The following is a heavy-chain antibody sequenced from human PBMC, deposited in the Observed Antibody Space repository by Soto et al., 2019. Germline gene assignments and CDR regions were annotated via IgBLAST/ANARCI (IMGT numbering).Heavy chain of an antibody. CDR2: ISYDGSNK. Sequence: WWSLRLSCASSGFTFSSYAMHWVRQAPGKGLEWVAVISYDGSNKYYADSVRGRFTISRDNSKNTLYLQMNSLGAEDTAVYYCASLPGKFTIYTYYGLDVWGQGNTVT. J-gene: IGHJ6*01. D-gene: IGHD3-3*01. CDR3: ASLPGKFTIYTYYGLDV. CDR1: GFTFSSYA. V-gene: IGHV3-30-3*01.